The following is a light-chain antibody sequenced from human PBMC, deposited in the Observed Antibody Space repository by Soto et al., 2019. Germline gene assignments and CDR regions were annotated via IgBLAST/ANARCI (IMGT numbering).Light chain of an antibody. CDR3: QQYGGSPRIT. V-gene: IGKV3-20*01. CDR2: GAS. J-gene: IGKJ5*01. CDR1: QSVSSK. Sequence: EIVMTQSPATLYVSPGERATLSCGASQSVSSKLAWYQQKPGQAPRLLIYGASNRATGIPDRFSGIGSGTDFTLIINRLETADVAIYYCQQYGGSPRITFCQGTRLEIK.